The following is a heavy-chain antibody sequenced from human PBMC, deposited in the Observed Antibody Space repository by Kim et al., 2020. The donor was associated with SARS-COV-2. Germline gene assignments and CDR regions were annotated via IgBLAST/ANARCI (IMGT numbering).Heavy chain of an antibody. CDR1: GHTFTGSY. V-gene: IGHV1-2*05. D-gene: IGHD6-19*01. CDR2: VNTNSGGT. J-gene: IGHJ2*01. Sequence: ASVKVSCEASGHTFTGSYIHWTRQVPGQGLEWMGRVNTNSGGTNYPQKFQGRVTMTRDTSTRTAYMELSRLTSDDAGVYYCARSDITLAGRWFLGVWGRGTLVTVSS. CDR3: ARSDITLAGRWFLGV.